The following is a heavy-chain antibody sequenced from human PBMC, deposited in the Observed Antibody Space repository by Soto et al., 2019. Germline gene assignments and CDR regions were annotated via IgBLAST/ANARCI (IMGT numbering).Heavy chain of an antibody. CDR1: GGTFNIYN. J-gene: IGHJ6*02. CDR3: ARDETGDSYYYYYGMDV. D-gene: IGHD7-27*01. Sequence: QVQLVQSGAEVKKPGSSVKVSCKASGGTFNIYNINGVRQAPGQGLEWMGGIFPIFGTTNYAKRFQGRLTIIADDSTSTAYMELSSLRSEDTAVYYCARDETGDSYYYYYGMDVWGQGTTVTVTS. V-gene: IGHV1-69*01. CDR2: IFPIFGTT.